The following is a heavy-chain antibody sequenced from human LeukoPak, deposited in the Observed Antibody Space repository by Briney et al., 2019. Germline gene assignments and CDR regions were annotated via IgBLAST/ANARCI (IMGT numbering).Heavy chain of an antibody. J-gene: IGHJ4*02. V-gene: IGHV3-30*02. CDR1: GFTFSSYG. CDR2: IRYDGSNK. CDR3: AKDRDIVVVPAAWD. D-gene: IGHD2-2*01. Sequence: GGSLRLSCAASGFTFSSYGMHWVRQAPGKGLEWVAFIRYDGSNKYYADSVKGRFTISRDNSKNTLYLQMNSLRAEDTAVYYCAKDRDIVVVPAAWDWGQGTLVTVSS.